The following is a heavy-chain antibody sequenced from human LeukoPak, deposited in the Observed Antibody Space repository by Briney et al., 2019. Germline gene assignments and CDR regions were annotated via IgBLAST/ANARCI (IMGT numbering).Heavy chain of an antibody. CDR2: IYYSGST. D-gene: IGHD3-22*01. J-gene: IGHJ5*02. CDR3: ARVPYMNYYDSSGYDPPNWFDP. CDR1: GGSISSYY. V-gene: IGHV4-59*01. Sequence: KPSETLSLTCTVSGGSISSYYWSWIRQPPGKGLEWMGYIYYSGSTNYNPSLKSRVTISVDTSKNQFSLKLSSVTAADTAVYYCARVPYMNYYDSSGYDPPNWFDPWGQGTLVTVSS.